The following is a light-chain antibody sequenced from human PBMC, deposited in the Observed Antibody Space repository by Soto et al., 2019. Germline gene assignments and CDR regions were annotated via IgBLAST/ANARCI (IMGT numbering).Light chain of an antibody. J-gene: IGKJ5*01. CDR2: AAY. CDR1: QTISSW. V-gene: IGKV1-9*01. Sequence: DLKVTQAPPTLSASVGDIVKVTGRASQTISSWLAWYQQKPGKAHNLMIYAAYILQSGVKSRFSGSGSGTDFTLTINSLQPEDFATYYCKKLNSYQINFGKGKRREIK. CDR3: KKLNSYQIN.